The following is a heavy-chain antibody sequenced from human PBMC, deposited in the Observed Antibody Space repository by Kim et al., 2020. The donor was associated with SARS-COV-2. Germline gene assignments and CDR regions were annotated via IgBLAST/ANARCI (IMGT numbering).Heavy chain of an antibody. CDR3: ASVGGYSGRAFDI. Sequence: AQKLQGKVTMPRETSISTAYMELSRLSSDDTAVYYCASVGGYSGRAFDIWGQGTMVTVSS. V-gene: IGHV1-2*02. J-gene: IGHJ3*02. D-gene: IGHD5-18*01.